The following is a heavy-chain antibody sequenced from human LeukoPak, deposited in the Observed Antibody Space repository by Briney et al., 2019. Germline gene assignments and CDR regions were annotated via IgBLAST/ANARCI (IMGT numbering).Heavy chain of an antibody. J-gene: IGHJ4*02. D-gene: IGHD6-13*01. CDR1: GFTFRSHA. CDR3: AKRFRGSSGLYYFDY. V-gene: IGHV3-23*01. CDR2: IRGSGGST. Sequence: GGSLRLSCVGSGFTFRSHAMSWVRQAPGKGLEWVSAIRGSGGSTYYADSVKGRFTISRDNSKNTLYLQMNSLRVEDTAVYYCAKRFRGSSGLYYFDYWGQGTLVTVSS.